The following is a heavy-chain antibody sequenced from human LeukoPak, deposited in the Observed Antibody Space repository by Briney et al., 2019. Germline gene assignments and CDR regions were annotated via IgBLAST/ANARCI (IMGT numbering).Heavy chain of an antibody. Sequence: PGGSLRLSCAASGSTFSSYGMHWVRQAPGKGLEWVAFIRYDGSNKYYADSVKGRFTISRDNSKNTLYLQMNSLRAEDTAVYYCAKDGGGYYPSYYYYMDVWGKGTTVTISS. CDR3: AKDGGGYYPSYYYYMDV. D-gene: IGHD3-22*01. CDR2: IRYDGSNK. J-gene: IGHJ6*03. V-gene: IGHV3-30*02. CDR1: GSTFSSYG.